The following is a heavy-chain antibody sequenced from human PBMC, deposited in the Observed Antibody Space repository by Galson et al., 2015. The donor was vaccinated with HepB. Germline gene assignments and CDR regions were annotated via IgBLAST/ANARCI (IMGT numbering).Heavy chain of an antibody. V-gene: IGHV4-31*03. CDR3: AREDIAAAGKDY. J-gene: IGHJ4*02. Sequence: QVQLQESGPGLVKPSQTLSLTCTASGGSISSGGYYWSWIRQHPGKGLEWIGYIYYSGSTYYNPSLKSRVTISVDASKNQFSLKLSSVTAADTAVYYGAREDIAAAGKDYWGQGTLVTVSS. CDR2: IYYSGST. D-gene: IGHD6-13*01. CDR1: GGSISSGGYY.